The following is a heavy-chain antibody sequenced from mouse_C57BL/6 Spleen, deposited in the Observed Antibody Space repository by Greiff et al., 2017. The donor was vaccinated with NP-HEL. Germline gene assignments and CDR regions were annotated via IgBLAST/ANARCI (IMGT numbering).Heavy chain of an antibody. J-gene: IGHJ1*03. Sequence: VKLQQPGTELVKPGASVKLSCKASGYTFPSYWMHWVKQRPGQGLEWIGNINPSNGGTNYNEKFKSKATLTVDKSSSTAYMQLSSLTSEDSAVYYCARSLPPPFDYYGSSAWYFDVWGTGTTVTVSS. V-gene: IGHV1-53*01. CDR1: GYTFPSYW. CDR3: ARSLPPPFDYYGSSAWYFDV. D-gene: IGHD1-1*01. CDR2: INPSNGGT.